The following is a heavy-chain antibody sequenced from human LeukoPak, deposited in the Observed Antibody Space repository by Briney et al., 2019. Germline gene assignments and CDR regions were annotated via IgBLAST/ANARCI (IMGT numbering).Heavy chain of an antibody. J-gene: IGHJ4*02. CDR1: GFTFSSYG. V-gene: IGHV3-30*03. CDR3: ARPRTIDRSTMIDPFGY. CDR2: ISYDGSNK. D-gene: IGHD3-22*01. Sequence: PGGSLRLSCAASGFTFSSYGMHWVRQAPGKGLEWVAVISYDGSNKYYADSVKGRFTISRDNSKNTLYLQMNSLRAEDTAVYYCARPRTIDRSTMIDPFGYWGQGTLVTVSS.